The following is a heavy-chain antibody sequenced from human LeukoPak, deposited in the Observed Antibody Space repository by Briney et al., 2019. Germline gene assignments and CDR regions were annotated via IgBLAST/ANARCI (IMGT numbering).Heavy chain of an antibody. CDR3: ARLYYDSSGVADAFDI. J-gene: IGHJ3*02. D-gene: IGHD3-22*01. Sequence: GGSRRLSCAASGFTFSDYYMNWIRQAPGKGLDGVSYISSSSSYTNYADSVKGRFTISRDNAKNSLFLQMNSLRAEDTAVYYCARLYYDSSGVADAFDIWGQGTMVTVSS. CDR2: ISSSSSYT. V-gene: IGHV3-11*06. CDR1: GFTFSDYY.